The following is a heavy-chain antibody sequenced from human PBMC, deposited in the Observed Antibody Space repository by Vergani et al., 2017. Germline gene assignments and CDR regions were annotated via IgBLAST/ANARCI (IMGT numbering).Heavy chain of an antibody. Sequence: QLQLPESGPRLVKPSATLSLTCSLSGMSISNNNYYWGWIRQPPGKGLAWIGSIYDSRNNNFSPSLKSRVSISVDTSKNQFSLNLTSVTAADTAVSYCARHLRQLAGNDVCDILGHGTLVTVSS. CDR1: GMSISNNNYY. D-gene: IGHD6-6*01. V-gene: IGHV4-39*01. CDR3: ARHLRQLAGNDVCDI. CDR2: IYDSRNN. J-gene: IGHJ3*02.